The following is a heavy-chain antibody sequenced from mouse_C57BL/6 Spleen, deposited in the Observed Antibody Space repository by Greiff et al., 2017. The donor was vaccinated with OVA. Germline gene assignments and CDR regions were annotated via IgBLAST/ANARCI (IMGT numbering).Heavy chain of an antibody. D-gene: IGHD2-1*01. CDR3: ARSFYYDNPYYVDY. CDR1: GYTFTSYG. J-gene: IGHJ2*01. Sequence: VQLQQSGAELVRPGSSVKMSCKTSGYTFTSYGINWVKQRPGQGLEWIGYIYTGNGYTEYNEKFKGKATLTSDTSSSTAYMQLSSLTYEDSAIYVCARSFYYDNPYYVDYWGQGTTLTVSS. CDR2: IYTGNGYT. V-gene: IGHV1-58*01.